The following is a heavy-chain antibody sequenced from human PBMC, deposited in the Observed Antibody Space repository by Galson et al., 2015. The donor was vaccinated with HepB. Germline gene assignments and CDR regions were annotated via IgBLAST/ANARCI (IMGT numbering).Heavy chain of an antibody. CDR1: GYTFTSYG. J-gene: IGHJ4*02. CDR2: ISAYNGNT. D-gene: IGHD3-3*01. Sequence: SVKVSCKASGYTFTSYGISWVRQAPGQGLEWMGWISAYNGNTNYAQKLQGRVTMTTDTSTSTAYMELRSLRSDDTAVYYCARDLPAGETIFGVVINHLSSDYWGQGTLVTVSS. V-gene: IGHV1-18*04. CDR3: ARDLPAGETIFGVVINHLSSDY.